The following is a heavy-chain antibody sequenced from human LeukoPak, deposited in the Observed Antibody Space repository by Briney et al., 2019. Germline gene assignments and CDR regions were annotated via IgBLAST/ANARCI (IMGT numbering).Heavy chain of an antibody. CDR1: GFTVSSNY. CDR2: IYSGGST. Sequence: SGGSLRLSCAASGFTVSSNYMSWVCRAPGKGLEWVSVIYSGGSTYYADSVKGRFTISRDNSKNTLYLQMNSLRAGDTAVYYCARDRLYYYDSSGYSGAMYGMDVWGQGTTVTVSS. CDR3: ARDRLYYYDSSGYSGAMYGMDV. V-gene: IGHV3-53*01. J-gene: IGHJ6*02. D-gene: IGHD3-22*01.